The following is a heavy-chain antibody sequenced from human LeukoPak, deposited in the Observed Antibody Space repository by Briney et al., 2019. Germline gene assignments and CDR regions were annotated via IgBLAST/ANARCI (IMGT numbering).Heavy chain of an antibody. CDR3: ARGGPDYDFWSGYYTL. CDR1: GYTFTGYY. V-gene: IGHV3-30-3*01. CDR2: ISYDGSNK. J-gene: IGHJ4*02. D-gene: IGHD3-3*01. Sequence: SCKASGYTFTGYYMHWVRQAPGKGLEWVAVISYDGSNKYYADSVKGRFTISRDNSKNTLYLQMNSLRAEDTAVYYCARGGPDYDFWSGYYTLWGQGTLVTVSS.